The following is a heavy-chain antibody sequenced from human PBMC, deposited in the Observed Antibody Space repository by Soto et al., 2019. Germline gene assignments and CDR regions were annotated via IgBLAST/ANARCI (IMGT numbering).Heavy chain of an antibody. CDR3: ARGAPGTTVTGIDYYYYYGMDV. D-gene: IGHD4-17*01. CDR2: INHSGST. Sequence: KASETLSLTCAVYGGSFSGYYWSWIRQPPGKGLEWIGEINHSGSTNYNPSLKSRVTISVDTSKNQFSLKLSSVTAADTAVYYCARGAPGTTVTGIDYYYYYGMDVWGQGTTVTVSS. V-gene: IGHV4-34*01. J-gene: IGHJ6*02. CDR1: GGSFSGYY.